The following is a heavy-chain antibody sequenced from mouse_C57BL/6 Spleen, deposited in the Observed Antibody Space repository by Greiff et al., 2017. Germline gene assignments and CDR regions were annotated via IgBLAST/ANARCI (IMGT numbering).Heavy chain of an antibody. CDR2: IYPGDGDT. J-gene: IGHJ2*01. V-gene: IGHV1-80*01. CDR1: GYAFSSYW. Sequence: QVQLQQSGAELVKPGASVKISCKASGYAFSSYWMNWVKQRPGKGLEWIGQIYPGDGDTNYNGKFKGKATLTADKSSSTAYMQLSSLTSEDSAVYFCARTPHSSGYYFDYWGQGTTLTVSS. D-gene: IGHD3-2*02. CDR3: ARTPHSSGYYFDY.